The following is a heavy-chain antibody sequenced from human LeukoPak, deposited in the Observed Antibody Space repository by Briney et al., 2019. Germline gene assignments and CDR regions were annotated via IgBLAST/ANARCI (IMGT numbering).Heavy chain of an antibody. J-gene: IGHJ4*02. CDR2: IIPTLEIA. V-gene: IGHV1-69*04. CDR3: ARGTWEPRTYFDY. D-gene: IGHD1-26*01. CDR1: GGTFSRYA. Sequence: SVKVSCKASGGTFSRYAFSWVRQAPGQGLEWMGRIIPTLEIANYARKFQGRVTLTADKSTTTAYMELSSLRSEDTAVYYCARGTWEPRTYFDYWGQGTLVTVSS.